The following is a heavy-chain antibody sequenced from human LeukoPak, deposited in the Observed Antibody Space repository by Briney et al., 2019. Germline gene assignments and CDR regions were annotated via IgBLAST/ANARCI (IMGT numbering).Heavy chain of an antibody. J-gene: IGHJ3*02. CDR2: ISYDGSNK. CDR1: GFTFSSYA. D-gene: IGHD1-7*01. CDR3: ARVGNYGSGFDI. V-gene: IGHV3-30*04. Sequence: GGSLRLSCAASGFTFSSYAMHWVRQAPGKGLEWVAVISYDGSNKYYADSVKGRFTISRDNSKNTLYLQMNSLRAEDMAVYYCARVGNYGSGFDIWGQGTMVTLSS.